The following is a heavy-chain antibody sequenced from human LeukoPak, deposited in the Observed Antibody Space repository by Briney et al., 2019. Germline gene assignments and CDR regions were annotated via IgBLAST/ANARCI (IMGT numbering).Heavy chain of an antibody. Sequence: GGSLRLSCAASGFTLSSYWMSWVRQAPGKGLEWVANIKQDGSEKNYVDSVKGRFTISRDNAKNSLFLQMNSLRVEDTALYYCAKDLGGSATTVWGQGTLVTVSS. V-gene: IGHV3-7*03. CDR2: IKQDGSEK. J-gene: IGHJ4*02. D-gene: IGHD2-2*01. CDR3: AKDLGGSATTV. CDR1: GFTLSSYW.